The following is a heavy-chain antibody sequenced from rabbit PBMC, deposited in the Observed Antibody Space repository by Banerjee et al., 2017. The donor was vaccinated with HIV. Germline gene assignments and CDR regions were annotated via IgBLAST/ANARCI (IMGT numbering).Heavy chain of an antibody. D-gene: IGHD6-1*01. V-gene: IGHV1S45*01. CDR3: AREVGYGYAFGL. CDR1: GFSFSSAYD. J-gene: IGHJ6*01. CDR2: IYTGNGYT. Sequence: QEQLEESGGDPVKPEGSLTLTCTVSGFSFSSAYDMCWVRQAPGKGLEWIGCIYTGNGYTYYASWAKGRFTISKTSSTTVTLQMTSLTAADMATYFCAREVGYGYAFGLWGPGTLVTVS.